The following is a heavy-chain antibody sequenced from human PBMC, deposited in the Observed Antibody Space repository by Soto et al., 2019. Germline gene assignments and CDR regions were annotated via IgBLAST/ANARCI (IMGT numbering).Heavy chain of an antibody. Sequence: GGSLRLSRAASGFTFSSYSMNWVRQAPGKGLEWVSSISSSSSYIYYADSVKGRFTISRDNAKNSLYLQMNSLRAEDTAVYYCARDPIPNWNYGPYYFDYWGRGTLVTVSS. D-gene: IGHD1-7*01. V-gene: IGHV3-21*01. CDR3: ARDPIPNWNYGPYYFDY. J-gene: IGHJ4*02. CDR1: GFTFSSYS. CDR2: ISSSSSYI.